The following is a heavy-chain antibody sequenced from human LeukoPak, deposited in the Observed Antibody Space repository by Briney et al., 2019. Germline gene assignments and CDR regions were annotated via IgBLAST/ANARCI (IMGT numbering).Heavy chain of an antibody. V-gene: IGHV3-15*01. CDR3: TTAYCSSTSCYLSY. CDR1: GFTFSNAW. D-gene: IGHD2-2*01. Sequence: GGSLRLSCAASGFTFSNAWMSWVRQAPGKGLEWVGRIKSKTDGGTTDYAAPVKGRFTISRDDSKNTLYLQMNSLKTEDTAVYYCTTAYCSSTSCYLSYWGQGTLVTVSP. CDR2: IKSKTDGGTT. J-gene: IGHJ4*02.